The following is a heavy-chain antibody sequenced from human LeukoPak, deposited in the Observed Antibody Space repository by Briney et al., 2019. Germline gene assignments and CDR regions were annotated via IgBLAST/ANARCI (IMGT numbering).Heavy chain of an antibody. CDR1: GYTFTSYG. Sequence: GASVKVSCKASGYTFTSYGISWVRQAPGQGLEWMGWISAYNGNTNYAQKLQGRVTMTTDTSTSTAYMELRSLRSDDTAVYYCARITYYDFWSGFLWASEGRGWLASRFNFDYWGQGTLVTVSS. D-gene: IGHD3-3*01. CDR2: ISAYNGNT. J-gene: IGHJ4*02. V-gene: IGHV1-18*04. CDR3: ARITYYDFWSGFLWASEGRGWLASRFNFDY.